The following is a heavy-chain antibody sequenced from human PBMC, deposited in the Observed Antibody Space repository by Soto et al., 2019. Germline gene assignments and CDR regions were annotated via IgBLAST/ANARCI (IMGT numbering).Heavy chain of an antibody. J-gene: IGHJ6*02. Sequence: GGSLKLSCAASGFTFSSYSMNCARQAPGKGLEWVSSISSSSSYIYYADSVKGRFTISRDNAKNSLYLQMNSLRAEDTAVYYCARGRGAAGTDSVQYYGMDVWGQGT. V-gene: IGHV3-21*01. CDR2: ISSSSSYI. CDR3: ARGRGAAGTDSVQYYGMDV. CDR1: GFTFSSYS. D-gene: IGHD6-13*01.